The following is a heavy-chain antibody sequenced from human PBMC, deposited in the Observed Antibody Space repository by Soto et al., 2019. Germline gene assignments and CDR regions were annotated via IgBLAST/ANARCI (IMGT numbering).Heavy chain of an antibody. CDR2: IYYSGST. CDR3: ARAPTYYYDTSGFYYWNWLDP. Sequence: SETLSLTCTVSGGSISSYYWSWIRQPPWKGLEWIGYIYYSGSTNYNPSLKSRVTISVDTSKNQFSLKLSSVTAADTAVYYCARAPTYYYDTSGFYYWNWLDPWGQGTLVTVSS. J-gene: IGHJ5*02. CDR1: GGSISSYY. V-gene: IGHV4-59*01. D-gene: IGHD3-22*01.